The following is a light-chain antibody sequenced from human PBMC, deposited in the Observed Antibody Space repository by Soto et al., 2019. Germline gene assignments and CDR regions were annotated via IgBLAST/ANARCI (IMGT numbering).Light chain of an antibody. V-gene: IGLV2-14*01. J-gene: IGLJ1*01. Sequence: QSALTQPASVSGSPGQSITISCTGTSSDVGGYNYVSWFQHYPGKAPKLMIYEVSDRPSGVSLRFSGSKSGNTASLTISGLQAEDEADYYCSSYTSSNTYVFGSGTKLTVL. CDR3: SSYTSSNTYV. CDR2: EVS. CDR1: SSDVGGYNY.